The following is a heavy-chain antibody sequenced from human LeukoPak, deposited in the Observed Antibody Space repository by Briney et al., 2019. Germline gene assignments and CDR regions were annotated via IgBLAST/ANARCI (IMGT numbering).Heavy chain of an antibody. V-gene: IGHV3-7*01. CDR3: ARDDFSGSYCD. CDR2: IKGDGSEK. Sequence: TGGSLRLSCAASGFTFSNNWMSWVRQAPGKGLEWVANIKGDGSEKYYVDSVKGRFTISRDNTKNSLYLQMNSLRADDTAIYYCARDDFSGSYCDWGQGTLVTVSS. CDR1: GFTFSNNW. J-gene: IGHJ4*02. D-gene: IGHD1-26*01.